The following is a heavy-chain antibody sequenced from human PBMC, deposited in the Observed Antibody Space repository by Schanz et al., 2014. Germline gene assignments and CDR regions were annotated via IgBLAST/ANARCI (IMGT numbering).Heavy chain of an antibody. J-gene: IGHJ3*02. CDR2: VWSDGNTK. Sequence: QVQLVESGGGVVRPGRSLRLSCATSGFTFSRFGMHWVRQAPGKGPEWVALVWSDGNTKYYVDSVKGRFTISRDNSMNTLHLQMDGLRVEDTAVYYCARGIITMVRGGDVGAFDTWGQGTMVTVSS. D-gene: IGHD3-10*01. CDR3: ARGIITMVRGGDVGAFDT. V-gene: IGHV3-33*01. CDR1: GFTFSRFG.